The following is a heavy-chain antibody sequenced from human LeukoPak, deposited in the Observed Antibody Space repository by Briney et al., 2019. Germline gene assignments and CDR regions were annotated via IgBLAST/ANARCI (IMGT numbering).Heavy chain of an antibody. J-gene: IGHJ6*03. V-gene: IGHV3-15*01. D-gene: IGHD2-2*01. CDR1: GFTFSNAW. CDR2: IKSKTDGGTT. CDR3: TTGDIVVVPAPSLYYYMDV. Sequence: GGSLRLSCAASGFTFSNAWMSWVRQAPGKGLEWVGRIKSKTDGGTTDYAAPVEGRFTISRDDSKNTLYLQMNSLKTEDTAVYYCTTGDIVVVPAPSLYYYMDVWGKGTTVTVSS.